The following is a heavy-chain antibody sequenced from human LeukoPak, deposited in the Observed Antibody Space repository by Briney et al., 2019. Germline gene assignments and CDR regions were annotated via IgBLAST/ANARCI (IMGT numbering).Heavy chain of an antibody. V-gene: IGHV4-61*02. CDR3: ASSAVLLWFGELFHFDY. D-gene: IGHD3-10*01. J-gene: IGHJ4*02. Sequence: SETLSLTCTVSGGSISSGSYYWSWIRQPAGKGLEWIGRIYTSGSTNYNPSLKSRVTISVDTSKNQFSLKLSSVTAADTAVYYCASSAVLLWFGELFHFDYWGQGTLVTVSS. CDR2: IYTSGST. CDR1: GGSISSGSYY.